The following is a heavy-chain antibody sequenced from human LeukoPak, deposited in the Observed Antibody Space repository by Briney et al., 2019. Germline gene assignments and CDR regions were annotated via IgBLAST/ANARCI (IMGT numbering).Heavy chain of an antibody. Sequence: PSETLSLTYTVSGGSISSGGYYWSWIRQHPGKGLEWIGYIYYSGSTYYNPSLKSRVTISVDTSKNQFSLKLSSVTAADTAVYYCAREGRAARPTDWGQGTLVTVSS. CDR1: GGSISSGGYY. V-gene: IGHV4-31*03. J-gene: IGHJ4*02. D-gene: IGHD6-6*01. CDR3: AREGRAARPTD. CDR2: IYYSGST.